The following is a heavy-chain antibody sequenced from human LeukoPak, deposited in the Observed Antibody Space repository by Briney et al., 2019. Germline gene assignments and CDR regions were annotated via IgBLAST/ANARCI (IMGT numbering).Heavy chain of an antibody. Sequence: PGGSLRLSCAASGFTFSSYSMNWVRQAPGKGLEWVAYIRHDGNNEDYADSVKGRFTISRDNSKNTLYLQMNSLRIEDTAVYYCARGDSSWGQGTLVTVSS. CDR3: ARGDSS. CDR2: IRHDGNNE. V-gene: IGHV3-30*02. CDR1: GFTFSSYS. D-gene: IGHD6-13*01. J-gene: IGHJ4*02.